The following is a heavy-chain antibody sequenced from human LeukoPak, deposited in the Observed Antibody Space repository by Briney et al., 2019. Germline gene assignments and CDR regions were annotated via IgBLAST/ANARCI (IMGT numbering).Heavy chain of an antibody. D-gene: IGHD3-10*01. CDR2: ISERGGST. Sequence: GGSLRLSCVVSGISLSNYAMTWVRQAPAKGLEWVSYISERGGSTTYADSVKGRFTISRDTSLNTLYLQMTSLRAEDTAVYFCAKRGIVIRGILVIGYHQEAYHYDYWGQGVLVTVSS. CDR3: AKRGIVIRGILVIGYHQEAYHYDY. J-gene: IGHJ4*02. CDR1: GISLSNYA. V-gene: IGHV3-23*01.